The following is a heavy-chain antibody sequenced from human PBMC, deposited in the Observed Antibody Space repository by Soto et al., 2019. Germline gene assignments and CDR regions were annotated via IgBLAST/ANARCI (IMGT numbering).Heavy chain of an antibody. CDR3: ASRTVYSNIFDAFDI. CDR2: ISYDGSNK. V-gene: IGHV3-30-3*01. J-gene: IGHJ3*02. CDR1: GFTFSSYA. D-gene: IGHD4-4*01. Sequence: HPGGSLRLSCAASGFTFSSYAMHWVRPAPGKGLEWVAVISYDGSNKYYADSVKGRFTISRDNSKNTLYLQMNSLRAEDTAVYYCASRTVYSNIFDAFDIWRQGTMVTVSS.